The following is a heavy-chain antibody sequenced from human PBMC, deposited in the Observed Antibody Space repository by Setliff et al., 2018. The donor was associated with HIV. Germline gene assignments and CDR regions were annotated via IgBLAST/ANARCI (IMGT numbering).Heavy chain of an antibody. D-gene: IGHD3-3*01. Sequence: ASVKVSCKASGNIFTTYGISWVRQAPGQGLEWMGWISASNDNTNYAQKFQGRVTMTTDTSTNTAYMELRSLRSDDTAVYYCAKDQDGLQFLEWLQPTFDIWGQGTMGTVS. CDR1: GNIFTTYG. J-gene: IGHJ3*02. V-gene: IGHV1-18*01. CDR2: ISASNDNT. CDR3: AKDQDGLQFLEWLQPTFDI.